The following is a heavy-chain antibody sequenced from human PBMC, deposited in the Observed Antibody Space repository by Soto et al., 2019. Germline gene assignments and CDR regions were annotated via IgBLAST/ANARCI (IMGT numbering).Heavy chain of an antibody. Sequence: GGSLRLSCAASGFTFSDYYMSWIRQAPGKGLEWVSYISSSGSTIYYADSVKGRFTISRDNAKNSLYLQMNSLRAEDTAVYYCAREYSGYDKGIHYYYYYMDVWGKGTTVTVSS. V-gene: IGHV3-11*01. CDR1: GFTFSDYY. D-gene: IGHD5-12*01. CDR3: AREYSGYDKGIHYYYYYMDV. CDR2: ISSSGSTI. J-gene: IGHJ6*03.